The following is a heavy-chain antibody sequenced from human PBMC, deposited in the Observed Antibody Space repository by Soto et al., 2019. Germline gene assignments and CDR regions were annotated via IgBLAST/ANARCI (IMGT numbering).Heavy chain of an antibody. CDR2: VSPNGQGI. D-gene: IGHD2-21*02. CDR3: AREETAWPLAYGLDV. CDR1: GFTLSYYG. V-gene: IGHV3-23*01. Sequence: GGSLRLSCAASGFTLSYYGMSWVRQAPGKGLEWVSAVSPNGQGIYYADSVRGRFTISRDISKNTVFLHMDSLRAEDTAVYYCAREETAWPLAYGLDVWGQGTTVTVSS. J-gene: IGHJ6*02.